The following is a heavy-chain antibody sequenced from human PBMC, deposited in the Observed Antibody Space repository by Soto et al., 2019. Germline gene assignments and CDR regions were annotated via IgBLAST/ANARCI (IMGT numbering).Heavy chain of an antibody. CDR2: ITSSGSYI. V-gene: IGHV3-21*01. Sequence: DVQLVESGGGLVKPGGSLRLYCVASGPTFSTYGMNWIRQTPGKGLEWVSSITSSGSYIHYADSVQGRFTVSRDNAKNSMYLQMNSLRVEDTAVYFCARDESAGSSTSNWGQGTLVTVSS. D-gene: IGHD2-2*01. J-gene: IGHJ4*02. CDR3: ARDESAGSSTSN. CDR1: GPTFSTYG.